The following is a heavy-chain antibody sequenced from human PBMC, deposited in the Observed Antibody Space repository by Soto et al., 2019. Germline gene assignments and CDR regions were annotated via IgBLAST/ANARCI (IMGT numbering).Heavy chain of an antibody. J-gene: IGHJ5*01. CDR2: IYKSATT. V-gene: IGHV4-30-4*01. CDR3: ARGRYCLTGRCFPNWYDS. CDR1: GDSISNLDYF. Sequence: SETLSLTCSVSGDSISNLDYFWAWIRQPPGQALEYIGYIYKSATTYYNPSFESRVAISVDTSKSQFSLNVTSVTAADTAVYFCARGRYCLTGRCFPNWYDSWGQGALVTVSS. D-gene: IGHD7-27*01.